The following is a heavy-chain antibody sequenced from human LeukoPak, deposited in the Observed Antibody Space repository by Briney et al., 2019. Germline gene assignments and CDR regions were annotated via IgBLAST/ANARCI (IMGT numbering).Heavy chain of an antibody. V-gene: IGHV3-21*01. D-gene: IGHD6-6*01. CDR1: GFSFSSYR. CDR2: ISSNNGYI. Sequence: GGSLGLSCAASGFSFSSYRVNWVRQAPGKGLEWVASISSNNGYIYYADSVKGRFTISRDNGENSLHLQMNSLRAEDAAVYYCARDLGTRKSIAFADWGQGTLVTVSS. J-gene: IGHJ4*02. CDR3: ARDLGTRKSIAFAD.